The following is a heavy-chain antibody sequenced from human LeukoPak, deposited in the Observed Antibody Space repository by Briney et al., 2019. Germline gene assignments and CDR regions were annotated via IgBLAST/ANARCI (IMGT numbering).Heavy chain of an antibody. CDR1: GYTFTDYY. CDR2: SNPNSGDT. J-gene: IGHJ3*02. D-gene: IGHD1-26*01. CDR3: ARGGYRGSYYDAFDI. Sequence: ASVKVSCKASGYTFTDYYIHWVRQAPGQGLEWMGWSNPNSGDTNYVQKFQGRVTMTRDTSISTAYMDLSRLRSDDTAVYYCARGGYRGSYYDAFDIWGQGTMVTVSS. V-gene: IGHV1-2*02.